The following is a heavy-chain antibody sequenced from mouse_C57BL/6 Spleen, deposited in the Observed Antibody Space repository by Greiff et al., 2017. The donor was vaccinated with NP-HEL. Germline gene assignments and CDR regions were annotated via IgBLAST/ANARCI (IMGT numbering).Heavy chain of an antibody. V-gene: IGHV1-50*01. J-gene: IGHJ4*01. Sequence: QVQLQQSGAELVKPGASVKLSCKASGYTFTSYWMQWVKQRPGQGLEWIGEIDPSDSYTNYNQKFKGKATLTVDTSSSTAYMQLSSLTSEDAAVYYCASYGNYEDYYAMDYWGQGTSVTVSS. CDR2: IDPSDSYT. D-gene: IGHD2-1*01. CDR3: ASYGNYEDYYAMDY. CDR1: GYTFTSYW.